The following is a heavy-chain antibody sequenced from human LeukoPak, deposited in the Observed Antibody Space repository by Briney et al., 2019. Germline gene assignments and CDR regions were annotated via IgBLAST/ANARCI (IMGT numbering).Heavy chain of an antibody. CDR2: IYHSGST. Sequence: SETLSLTCAVSGGSISSSNWSSWVRQPPGKGLEWIGEIYHSGSTNYNPSLKSRVTISVDKSKNQFSLKLSSVTAADTAVYYCARKRSDYYAFDIWGQGTMVTVSS. CDR3: ARKRSDYYAFDI. D-gene: IGHD4-17*01. V-gene: IGHV4-4*02. CDR1: GGSISSSNW. J-gene: IGHJ3*02.